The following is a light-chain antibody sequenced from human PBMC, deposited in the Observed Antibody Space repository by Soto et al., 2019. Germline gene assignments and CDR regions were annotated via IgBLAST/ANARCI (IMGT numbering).Light chain of an antibody. CDR2: AAS. CDR3: QQSYSSPPT. CDR1: QSISTY. V-gene: IGKV1-39*01. Sequence: DIQMTQSPSSLSASVGDRVTITCRASQSISTYLNWHQQKPGKAPNLLIFAASSLQSGVPSRFSGSGSGTDFTLTISSLQPEDFATYYCQQSYSSPPTLGQGTKVDIK. J-gene: IGKJ1*01.